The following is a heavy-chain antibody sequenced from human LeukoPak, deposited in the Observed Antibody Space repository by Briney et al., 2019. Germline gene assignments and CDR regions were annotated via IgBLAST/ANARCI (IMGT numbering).Heavy chain of an antibody. V-gene: IGHV3-7*04. J-gene: IGHJ4*02. CDR1: GFTFSTYW. CDR3: AGGVFGVVIDY. D-gene: IGHD3-3*01. CDR2: IKQDGSEK. Sequence: GGSLRLSCAASGFTFSTYWMSWVRQAPGKGLEWVANIKQDGSEKYYVDSVKGRLTISRDNAENSLYLQMDSLRAEDTAVYYCAGGVFGVVIDYWGQGTLVTVSS.